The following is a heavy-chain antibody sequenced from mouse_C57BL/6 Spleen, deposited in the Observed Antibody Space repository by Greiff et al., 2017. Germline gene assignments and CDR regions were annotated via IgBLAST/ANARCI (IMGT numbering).Heavy chain of an antibody. CDR3: ARDPPYYGSSYWYFDV. D-gene: IGHD1-1*01. CDR1: GFTFSSYA. J-gene: IGHJ1*03. CDR2: ISDGGSYT. V-gene: IGHV5-4*01. Sequence: EVQVVESGGGLVKPGGSLKLSCAASGFTFSSYAMSWVRQTPEKRLEWVATISDGGSYTYYPDNVKGRFTISRDNAKNNPYLQMSHLKSEDTAMYYCARDPPYYGSSYWYFDVWGTGTTVTVSS.